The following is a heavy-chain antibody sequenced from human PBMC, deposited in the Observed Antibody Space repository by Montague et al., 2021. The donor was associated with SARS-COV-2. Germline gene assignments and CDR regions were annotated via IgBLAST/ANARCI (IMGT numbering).Heavy chain of an antibody. Sequence: SPRLSCAASGFTFSSYAMHWVRQAPGKGLEWVAVISYDGSNKYYADSVKGRFTISRDNSKNTLYLQMNSLRAEDTAVYYCAREKKYYDILTGYYYRYFDLWGRGTLVTVSS. CDR2: ISYDGSNK. J-gene: IGHJ2*01. D-gene: IGHD3-9*01. V-gene: IGHV3-30-3*01. CDR3: AREKKYYDILTGYYYRYFDL. CDR1: GFTFSSYA.